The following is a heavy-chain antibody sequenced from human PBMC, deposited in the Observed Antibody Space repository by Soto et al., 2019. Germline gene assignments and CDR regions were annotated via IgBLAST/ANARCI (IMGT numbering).Heavy chain of an antibody. CDR1: GFTVSSNY. CDR3: AREAAAPSPLYYFDY. D-gene: IGHD2-2*01. CDR2: IYSGGST. Sequence: EVQVVEFGGGLVQPGGSLRLSCAASGFTVSSNYMSWVSQAPGNGLEWVSVIYSGGSTYYADSVKGRFTISRHNSKNTLYLQINSLRAEDTAVCYCAREAAAPSPLYYFDYLGQGTLVPVSS. J-gene: IGHJ4*02. V-gene: IGHV3-53*04.